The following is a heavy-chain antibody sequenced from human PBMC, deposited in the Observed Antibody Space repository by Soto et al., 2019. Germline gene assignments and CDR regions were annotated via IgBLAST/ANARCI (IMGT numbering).Heavy chain of an antibody. V-gene: IGHV3-30*18. J-gene: IGHJ5*02. CDR2: ISYDGSHQ. CDR3: AKDPKCCTIGSHFLDNWFDP. D-gene: IGHD2-8*01. Sequence: GGSLRLSRAASGFTFSNYGMHWVRQTPGKGLEWVAVISYDGSHQFYTDSVKGRFTISRDNSKNTLYLQMNSLKTEDTAMYYCAKDPKCCTIGSHFLDNWFDPWGQGTLVTVSS. CDR1: GFTFSNYG.